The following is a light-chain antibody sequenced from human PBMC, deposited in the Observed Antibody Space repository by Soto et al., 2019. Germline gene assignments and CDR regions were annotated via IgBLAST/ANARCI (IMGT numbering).Light chain of an antibody. Sequence: DRVMSQSLATLSVSPGERATLYCRASQSVGTNLAWYQQKPGQAPRLLIYGASTRATGIPVRFSGSGSGTEFTLTISSLQSEDSAVYYCQQYIKWPRTFGQGTKVDIK. CDR3: QQYIKWPRT. J-gene: IGKJ1*01. CDR2: GAS. V-gene: IGKV3-15*01. CDR1: QSVGTN.